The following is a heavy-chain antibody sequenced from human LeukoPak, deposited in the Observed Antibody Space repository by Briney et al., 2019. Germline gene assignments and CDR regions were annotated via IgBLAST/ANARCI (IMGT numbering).Heavy chain of an antibody. CDR3: ARDDLERTDAFDI. Sequence: ASVKVSCKASGYTFTSYGISWVRQAPGQGLEWMGWISAYNGNTNYAQKLQGRVTMTTDTSTSTAYTELRSLRSDDTAVYYCARDDLERTDAFDIWGQGTMVTVSS. J-gene: IGHJ3*02. D-gene: IGHD1-1*01. CDR1: GYTFTSYG. CDR2: ISAYNGNT. V-gene: IGHV1-18*01.